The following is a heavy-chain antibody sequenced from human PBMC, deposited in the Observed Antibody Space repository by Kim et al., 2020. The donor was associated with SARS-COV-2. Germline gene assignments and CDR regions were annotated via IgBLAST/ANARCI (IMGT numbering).Heavy chain of an antibody. J-gene: IGHJ4*02. CDR2: ISSSSYI. CDR1: GFTFSSYS. CDR3: ARTRDSGWSSFDY. D-gene: IGHD6-19*01. V-gene: IGHV3-21*01. Sequence: GGSLRLSCAASGFTFSSYSMNWVRQAPGKGLEWVSSISSSSYIYYADSVKGRFTLSRDNAKNSLYLQMHSLRAEDTAVYYCARTRDSGWSSFDYWGQGTL.